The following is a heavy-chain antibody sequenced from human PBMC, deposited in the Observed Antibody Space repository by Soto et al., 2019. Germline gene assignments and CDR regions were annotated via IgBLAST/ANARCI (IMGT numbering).Heavy chain of an antibody. CDR3: ARDRAMTTVTTYYYYGMDV. J-gene: IGHJ6*02. CDR1: GGSISSYY. CDR2: IYYSGST. Sequence: SETLSLTCTVSGGSISSYYWSWIRQPPGKGLEWIGYIYYSGSTNYNPSLKSRVTISVDTSKNQFSLKLSSVTAADTAVYYCARDRAMTTVTTYYYYGMDVWGQGTTVTVSS. D-gene: IGHD4-17*01. V-gene: IGHV4-59*01.